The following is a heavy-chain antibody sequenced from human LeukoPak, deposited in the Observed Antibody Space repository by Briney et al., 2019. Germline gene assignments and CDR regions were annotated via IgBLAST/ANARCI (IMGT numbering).Heavy chain of an antibody. Sequence: PSETLSLTCTVSGGSIDGYYWSWIRQSPGKGLEWIGYIYYSGSTSYNPSLKSRVTISVDTSKNQFSLKLSSMTAADTAVYYCARGPVLGYWYFDLWGRGTLVTVSS. D-gene: IGHD2-8*02. CDR1: GGSIDGYY. J-gene: IGHJ2*01. CDR3: ARGPVLGYWYFDL. CDR2: IYYSGST. V-gene: IGHV4-59*01.